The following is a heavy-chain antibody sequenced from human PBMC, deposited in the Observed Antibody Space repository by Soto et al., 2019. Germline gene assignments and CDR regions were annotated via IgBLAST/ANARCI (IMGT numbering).Heavy chain of an antibody. V-gene: IGHV3-23*01. CDR2: VSGGSGVT. Sequence: EVQLFESGGGLVQPGGSLRLSCAVSGFSFSTYGVTWVRQAPGKGLEWVSGVSGGSGVTHYADSVKGRFTITGDNSKNTVYLHMNSLRVEDTAVYYCAKWNGYGDYWGQGNLVSVSS. CDR1: GFSFSTYG. J-gene: IGHJ4*02. CDR3: AKWNGYGDY. D-gene: IGHD1-1*01.